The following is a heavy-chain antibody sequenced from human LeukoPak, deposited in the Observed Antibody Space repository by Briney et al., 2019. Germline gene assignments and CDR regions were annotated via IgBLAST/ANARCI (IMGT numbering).Heavy chain of an antibody. D-gene: IGHD1-1*01. V-gene: IGHV3-23*01. CDR3: ARWRGRQSEFDY. CDR1: GFTFSSSA. J-gene: IGHJ4*02. CDR2: ISNNGGYT. Sequence: GGSLRLSCAASGFTFSSSAMSWVRQAPGKGLEWVSAISNNGGYTYYADSVQGRFTISRDNSKSTLCLQMNSLRAEDTAVYYCARWRGRQSEFDYWGQGTLVTVSS.